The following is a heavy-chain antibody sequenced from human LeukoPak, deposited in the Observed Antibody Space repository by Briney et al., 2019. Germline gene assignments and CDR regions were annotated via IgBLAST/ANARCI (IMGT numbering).Heavy chain of an antibody. D-gene: IGHD6-13*01. CDR2: IYYSGIT. Sequence: SETLSLTCSVSGGSISSSSYYWAWLRQAPGKGLEWIGSIYYSGITYYNPSLKSRVTISVDTSKNQFSLKLTSVTAADTAVYYCARDRQQLVRGDYFDYWGQGTLVTVSS. CDR1: GGSISSSSYY. V-gene: IGHV4-39*07. J-gene: IGHJ4*02. CDR3: ARDRQQLVRGDYFDY.